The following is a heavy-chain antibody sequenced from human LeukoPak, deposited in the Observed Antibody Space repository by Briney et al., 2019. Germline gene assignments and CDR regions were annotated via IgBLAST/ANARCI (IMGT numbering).Heavy chain of an antibody. V-gene: IGHV4-34*01. D-gene: IGHD3-10*01. CDR1: GGSFSGYY. CDR2: INHSGST. CDR3: ARNNAPPLIYYGSGKRTGMDV. Sequence: SETLSLTCAVYGGSFSGYYWSWIRQPPGKGLEWIGEINHSGSTNYNPSLKSRVTISVDTSKNQFSLKLSSVTAADTAVYYCARNNAPPLIYYGSGKRTGMDVWGQGTTVTVSS. J-gene: IGHJ6*02.